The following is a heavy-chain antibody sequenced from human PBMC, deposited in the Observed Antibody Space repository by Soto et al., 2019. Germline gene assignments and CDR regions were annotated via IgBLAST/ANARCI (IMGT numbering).Heavy chain of an antibody. J-gene: IGHJ6*02. CDR1: GFNFRSYG. CDR3: ARDRYNGGNPLDYYGMDV. V-gene: IGHV3-30*03. CDR2: ISDDGTNK. Sequence: QVQLVESGGGVVQPGRSLRLSCAASGFNFRSYGMSWVRQAPGKGLEWVAVISDDGTNKDYADSVKGRFTISRDNSKNTLYLQMNSLRAEDTAVYYCARDRYNGGNPLDYYGMDVWGQGTTVTVSS. D-gene: IGHD1-20*01.